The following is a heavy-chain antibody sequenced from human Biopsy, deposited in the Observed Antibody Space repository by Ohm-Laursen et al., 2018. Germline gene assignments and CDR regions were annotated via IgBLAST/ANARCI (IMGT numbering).Heavy chain of an antibody. J-gene: IGHJ4*02. V-gene: IGHV4-34*08. D-gene: IGHD4-17*01. CDR3: GNEVYGRDY. CDR2: INQSGST. Sequence: SDTLSLTCVVFGRTFSDYRWTWIRQPPGKGLEWIGHINQSGSTNYNPSLKSRVTISADASKYEFSLRLTSVTAADTAVYFCGNEVYGRDYWGLGARVTVS. CDR1: GRTFSDYR.